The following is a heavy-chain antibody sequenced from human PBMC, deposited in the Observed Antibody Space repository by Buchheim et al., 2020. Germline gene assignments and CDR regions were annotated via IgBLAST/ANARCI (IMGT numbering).Heavy chain of an antibody. CDR2: ITDGGD. CDR3: SKGGYNYYFEY. V-gene: IGHV3-23*01. D-gene: IGHD5-24*01. J-gene: IGHJ4*02. Sequence: EVQLLESGGGLVQPGESLRLSCSASGFTFSSYAMSWVRQAPGKGLEWVSTITDGGDYYADSVKGRFTISRDNSKNTLYLQMNSLGAEDTAVYYCSKGGYNYYFEYWGQGTL. CDR1: GFTFSSYA.